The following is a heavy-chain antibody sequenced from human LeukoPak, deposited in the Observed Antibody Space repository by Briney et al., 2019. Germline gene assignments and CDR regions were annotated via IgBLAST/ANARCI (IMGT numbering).Heavy chain of an antibody. CDR1: GFTFSSYW. D-gene: IGHD1-7*01. J-gene: IGHJ4*02. Sequence: GGSLRLSCVASGFTFSSYWMSWVRQAPGKGLEWVSAISGSGGSTYYADSVKGRFTISRDNSKNTLYLQMNSLRAEDTAVYYCATEELIPHYFDYWGQGTLVTVSS. CDR3: ATEELIPHYFDY. V-gene: IGHV3-23*01. CDR2: ISGSGGST.